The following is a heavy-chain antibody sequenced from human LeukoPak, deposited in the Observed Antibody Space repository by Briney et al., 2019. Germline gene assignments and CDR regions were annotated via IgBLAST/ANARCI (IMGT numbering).Heavy chain of an antibody. CDR1: GGSISSYY. V-gene: IGHV4-59*08. CDR2: IYYSGST. Sequence: SETLSLTCTVSGGSISSYYWSWIRQPPGKGLEWSGYIYYSGSTNYTPSLKSRVTISVDTSKNQFSLKLSSVTAADTAVYYCARMRDYYDSSGYYLDYWGQGTLVTVSS. D-gene: IGHD3-22*01. J-gene: IGHJ4*02. CDR3: ARMRDYYDSSGYYLDY.